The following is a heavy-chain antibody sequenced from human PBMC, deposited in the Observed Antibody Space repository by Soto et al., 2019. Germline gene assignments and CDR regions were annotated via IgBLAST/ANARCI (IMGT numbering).Heavy chain of an antibody. CDR1: GFTFSSYA. J-gene: IGHJ3*02. V-gene: IGHV3-30-3*01. CDR3: AIVGAAFDI. Sequence: QVQLVESGGGVVQPGRSLRLSCAASGFTFSSYAMHWVRQAPGKGLEWVAVISYDGSNKYYADSGKGRFTISRDNSKNTLYLQMNSLRAEDTAVYYCAIVGAAFDIWGQGTMVTVSS. D-gene: IGHD3-10*01. CDR2: ISYDGSNK.